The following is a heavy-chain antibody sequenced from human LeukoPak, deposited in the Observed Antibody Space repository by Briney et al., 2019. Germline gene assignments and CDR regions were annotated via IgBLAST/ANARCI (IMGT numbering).Heavy chain of an antibody. J-gene: IGHJ4*02. CDR3: ARVYNSGSDY. Sequence: ASVKVSCKASVYTFNSYYMHWVRQALGQGLEWMGLINPSGDGTSYAQKFQGRVTFSRDTSTSTLYMELSSLISDDTAVYYCARVYNSGSDYWGQGTLVTVSS. D-gene: IGHD3-22*01. CDR2: INPSGDGT. V-gene: IGHV1-46*02. CDR1: VYTFNSYY.